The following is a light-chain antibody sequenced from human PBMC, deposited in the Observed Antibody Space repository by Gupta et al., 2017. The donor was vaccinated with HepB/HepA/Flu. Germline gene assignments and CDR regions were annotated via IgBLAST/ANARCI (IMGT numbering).Light chain of an antibody. CDR2: DVS. J-gene: IGLJ2*01. CDR1: SSDVGYYNY. V-gene: IGLV2-14*01. CDR3: SAYTSRNTLL. Sequence: QSALTQPASVSGSPGQSITISCSGTSSDVGYYNYVSWYQQYPGKAPKLIIYDVSYRPSGVSNRFSGSKSANTASLTISGLQAEDEADYYCSAYTSRNTLLFGRGTKLTVL.